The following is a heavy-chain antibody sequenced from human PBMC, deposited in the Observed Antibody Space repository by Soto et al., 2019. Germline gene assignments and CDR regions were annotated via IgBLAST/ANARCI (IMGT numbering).Heavy chain of an antibody. J-gene: IGHJ4*02. D-gene: IGHD6-13*01. CDR1: GYTFTSYA. Sequence: ASVKVSCKASGYTFTSYAMHWVRQAPGQRLEWMGWINAGNGNTKYSQKFQGRVTITRDTSASTAYMELSSLRSEDTAVYYCARVSPIAAAGENFDYWGQGPLVTVSS. CDR3: ARVSPIAAAGENFDY. CDR2: INAGNGNT. V-gene: IGHV1-3*01.